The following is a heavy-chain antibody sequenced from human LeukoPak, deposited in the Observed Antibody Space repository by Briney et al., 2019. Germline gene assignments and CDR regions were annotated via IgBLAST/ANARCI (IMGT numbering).Heavy chain of an antibody. Sequence: SETLSLTCTVSGASVNSGDYYWSWIRQPPGKGLEWIGYIYYSGSTNYNPSLKSRVTISVDTSKNQFSLKLSSVTAADTAVYYCARVPAAPRLYMDVWGQGTTVIVSS. CDR3: ARVPAAPRLYMDV. CDR2: IYYSGST. CDR1: GASVNSGDYY. D-gene: IGHD2-2*01. V-gene: IGHV4-61*08. J-gene: IGHJ6*02.